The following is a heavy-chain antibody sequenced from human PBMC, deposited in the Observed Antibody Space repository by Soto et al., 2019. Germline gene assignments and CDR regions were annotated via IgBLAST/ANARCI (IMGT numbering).Heavy chain of an antibody. CDR2: INPSGGST. J-gene: IGHJ6*02. D-gene: IGHD3-16*01. CDR1: GYIFTSHS. CDR3: ARDLRGDGYAYFYYGMDV. V-gene: IGHV1-46*01. Sequence: QVQLVQSGAEVKKPGASVKISCKPSGYIFTSHSIHWVRQAPGQGPEWLGIINPSGGSTTYAQKFRGRVIMTRDTSTSTVYMELSSLRSEDTAVYYCARDLRGDGYAYFYYGMDVWGQGTTVTVSS.